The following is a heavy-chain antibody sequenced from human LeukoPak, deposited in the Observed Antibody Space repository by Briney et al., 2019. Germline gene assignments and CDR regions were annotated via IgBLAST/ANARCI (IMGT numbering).Heavy chain of an antibody. Sequence: ASVKVSCKASGYTFTSYGISWVRQAPGQGLEWMGWISAYNGHTNYAQKFQGRVTMTTDTSTSTAYMDLRSLRSDDTAVFYCARVAPHRRLTSGWYYFDYWGQGTLVTVSS. CDR2: ISAYNGHT. V-gene: IGHV1-18*01. CDR3: ARVAPHRRLTSGWYYFDY. J-gene: IGHJ4*02. CDR1: GYTFTSYG. D-gene: IGHD6-19*01.